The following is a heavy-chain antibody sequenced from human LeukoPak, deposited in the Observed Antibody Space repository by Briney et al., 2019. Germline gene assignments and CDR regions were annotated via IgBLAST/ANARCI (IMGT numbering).Heavy chain of an antibody. D-gene: IGHD2-15*01. CDR1: GYTFTSYY. CDR3: ARGRCSGGSCYDYFDY. Sequence: ASVKVSCKASGYTFTSYYMHWVRQAPGQGLEWMGIINPSGGSTSYAQKFQGRVTMTRDTSTSTVYMELSSLRSEDTAVYYCARGRCSGGSCYDYFDYWGQGTLVTVSS. J-gene: IGHJ4*02. CDR2: INPSGGST. V-gene: IGHV1-46*01.